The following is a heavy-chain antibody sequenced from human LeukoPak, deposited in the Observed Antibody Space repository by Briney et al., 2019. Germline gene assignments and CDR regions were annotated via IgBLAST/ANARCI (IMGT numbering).Heavy chain of an antibody. Sequence: GGSVRLSCAASGFTFSSYSMNWVRQAPGKGLEWVSSINSSSSYIYYADSVKGRFTISRDNAKNSLYLQMNSLRAEDTAVYYCAKGGARLWFGELTPFDPWGQGTLVTVSS. V-gene: IGHV3-21*01. D-gene: IGHD3-10*01. CDR3: AKGGARLWFGELTPFDP. CDR2: INSSSSYI. CDR1: GFTFSSYS. J-gene: IGHJ5*02.